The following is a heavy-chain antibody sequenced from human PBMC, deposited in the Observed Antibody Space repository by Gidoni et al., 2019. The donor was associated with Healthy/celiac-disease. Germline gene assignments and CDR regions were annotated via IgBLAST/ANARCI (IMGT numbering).Heavy chain of an antibody. V-gene: IGHV4-34*01. CDR1: GGSFSGYY. J-gene: IGHJ4*02. CDR2: INHSGST. Sequence: QVQLQQWGAGLLKPSETLSLTCAVSGGSFSGYYWSWIRQPPGKGLEWIGEINHSGSTNYNPSLKSRVTISVDTSKNQFSLKLSSVTAADTAVYYCARETAPLWELDWGQGTLVTVSS. CDR3: ARETAPLWELD. D-gene: IGHD1-26*01.